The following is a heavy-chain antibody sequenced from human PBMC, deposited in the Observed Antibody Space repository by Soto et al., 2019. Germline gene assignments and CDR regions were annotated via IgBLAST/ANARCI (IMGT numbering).Heavy chain of an antibody. J-gene: IGHJ5*02. CDR1: GYSFTSYW. CDR3: ALEMDTISSWFDP. D-gene: IGHD3-3*02. CDR2: IYPGDSDT. Sequence: PGESLKISCKGSGYSFTSYWIGWVRQMPGKGLEWMGIIYPGDSDTRYSPSFQGQVTISADKSISTAYLQWSSLKASDTAMYYCALEMDTISSWFDPWGQGTLVTAPQ. V-gene: IGHV5-51*01.